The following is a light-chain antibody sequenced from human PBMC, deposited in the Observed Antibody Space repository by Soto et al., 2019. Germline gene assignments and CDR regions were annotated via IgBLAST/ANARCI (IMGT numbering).Light chain of an antibody. CDR2: EVS. V-gene: IGLV2-8*01. CDR1: SSDVGAYNY. Sequence: QSALTQPPSASGSPGQSVTISCTGTSSDVGAYNYVSWYLQHPGKAPKLMIYEVSQRPSGVPDRFSGSKSGNTASLTVSGLQAEDEADYYCSSFAGSNHVLFGGGTKLTVL. CDR3: SSFAGSNHVL. J-gene: IGLJ2*01.